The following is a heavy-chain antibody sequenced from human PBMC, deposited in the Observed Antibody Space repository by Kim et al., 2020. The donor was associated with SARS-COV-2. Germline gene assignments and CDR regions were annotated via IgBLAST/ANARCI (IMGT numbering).Heavy chain of an antibody. J-gene: IGHJ3*02. D-gene: IGHD3-16*01. CDR3: ARHHLGYDAFDI. Sequence: NYHPSPKSRVTISVDTSKNQSSLKLSSVTAADTAVYYCARHHLGYDAFDIWGQGTMVTVSS. V-gene: IGHV4-59*08.